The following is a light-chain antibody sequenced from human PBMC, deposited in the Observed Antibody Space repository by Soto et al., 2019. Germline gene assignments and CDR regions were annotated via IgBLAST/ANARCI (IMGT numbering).Light chain of an antibody. CDR1: QSLSGW. CDR2: KAS. V-gene: IGKV1-5*03. Sequence: DIQMTQSPSTLSASVGDRVTITCRASQSLSGWLAWYQQKPGKAPKLLIYKASSLESGVPSRFSGSGSGTDFTLTISSLEPEDFAVYYCQQRSNWPPITFGQGTRLEIK. J-gene: IGKJ5*01. CDR3: QQRSNWPPIT.